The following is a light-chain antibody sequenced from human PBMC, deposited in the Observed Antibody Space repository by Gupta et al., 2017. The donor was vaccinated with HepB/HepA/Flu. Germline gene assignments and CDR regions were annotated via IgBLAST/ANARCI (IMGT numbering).Light chain of an antibody. V-gene: IGLV3-1*01. CDR2: QDN. Sequence: SYEVTQSPLVSVFPGQTASLSCSGEKLGDKFVSWYQLKPGQSPTLVIFQDNKRPSGIPERFAGSNSGNTATLTITGTQALDEADYICQAWDSNNVLLGGVTKLTVL. CDR3: QAWDSNNVL. CDR1: KLGDKF. J-gene: IGLJ2*01.